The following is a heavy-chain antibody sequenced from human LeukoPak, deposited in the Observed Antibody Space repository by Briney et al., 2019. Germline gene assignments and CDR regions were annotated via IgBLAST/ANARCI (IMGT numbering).Heavy chain of an antibody. D-gene: IGHD3-3*01. CDR1: GYTFTNYE. CDR3: ARDSWEWLSYYYYGMDV. Sequence: ASVKVSCKASGYTFTNYEINWVRQATGQGLEWMGWMNPNSGKTGYAQKFQGRVTMTRDTSISTAYMELSSLRSEDTAVYYCARDSWEWLSYYYYGMDVWGQGTTVTVSS. J-gene: IGHJ6*02. V-gene: IGHV1-8*01. CDR2: MNPNSGKT.